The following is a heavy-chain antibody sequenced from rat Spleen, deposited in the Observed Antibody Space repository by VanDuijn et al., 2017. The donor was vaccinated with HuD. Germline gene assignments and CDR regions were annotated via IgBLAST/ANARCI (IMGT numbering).Heavy chain of an antibody. V-gene: IGHV3-1*01. J-gene: IGHJ4*01. CDR2: IGYSGDT. Sequence: EVRLQESGPGLVKPSQSLSLTCSVTGYSITSNYRGWIRKFPGNKMEWMAYIGYSGDTDYKPSLKSRISITRDTSKNQFFLQLNSVTTEDTATYYCARGKQLYRDYVMDAWGQGTSVTVSS. CDR3: ARGKQLYRDYVMDA. D-gene: IGHD1-2*01. CDR1: GYSITSNY.